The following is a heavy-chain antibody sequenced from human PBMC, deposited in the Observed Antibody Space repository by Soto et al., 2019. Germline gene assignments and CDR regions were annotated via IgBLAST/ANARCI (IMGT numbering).Heavy chain of an antibody. CDR2: ISSSGSTI. Sequence: GGSLRLSCAASGFTFSSYEMNWVRQAPGKGLEWVSYISSSGSTIYYADSVKGRFTISRDNAKNSLYLQMNSLRAEDTAVYYCASDQRIAAAGSAFDIWGQGTMVTVSS. J-gene: IGHJ3*02. V-gene: IGHV3-48*03. CDR3: ASDQRIAAAGSAFDI. D-gene: IGHD6-13*01. CDR1: GFTFSSYE.